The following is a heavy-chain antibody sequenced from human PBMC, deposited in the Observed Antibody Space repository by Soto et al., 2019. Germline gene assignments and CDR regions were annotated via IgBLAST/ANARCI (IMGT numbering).Heavy chain of an antibody. CDR1: GASISGFY. V-gene: IGHV4-4*07. CDR2: IYATGTT. Sequence: SETLSLTCTVSGASISGFYWSWIRKSAGKGLEWIGRIYATGTTDYNPSLKSRVMMSVDTSKKQFSLKLRSVTAADTAVYYCVRDGTKTLRDWFDPWGQGMSVTVS. D-gene: IGHD1-1*01. CDR3: VRDGTKTLRDWFDP. J-gene: IGHJ5*02.